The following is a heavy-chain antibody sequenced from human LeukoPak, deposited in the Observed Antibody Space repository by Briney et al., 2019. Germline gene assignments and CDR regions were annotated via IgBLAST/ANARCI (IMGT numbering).Heavy chain of an antibody. D-gene: IGHD3-16*01. CDR3: AREVGGSAFDI. Sequence: GGSLRLPCAASGFSFSRYGMHWVRQAPGKGLEWMAVISYDRSNKYYADSVKGRFTISRHNSKNTLYLQMNSLRAEDTAVYYCAREVGGSAFDIWGQGTMVTVSS. CDR1: GFSFSRYG. V-gene: IGHV3-30*03. J-gene: IGHJ3*02. CDR2: ISYDRSNK.